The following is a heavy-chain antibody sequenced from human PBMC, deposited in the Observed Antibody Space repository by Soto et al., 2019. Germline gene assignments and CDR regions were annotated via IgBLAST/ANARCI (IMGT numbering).Heavy chain of an antibody. Sequence: QLQLQESGPGLVKPAETLSLKCAVSGGSVSSGNYFWGWIRQPPGKGLEWIGNIYYNGDTYYSPPPNHRGIMSFDATPNQLSPRLPSFTAADTAVYYCATRLIGHSKQGHSFDFWGQGTLVTVSS. V-gene: IGHV4-39*01. CDR1: GGSVSSGNYF. CDR2: IYYNGDT. D-gene: IGHD2-15*01. CDR3: ATRLIGHSKQGHSFDF. J-gene: IGHJ3*01.